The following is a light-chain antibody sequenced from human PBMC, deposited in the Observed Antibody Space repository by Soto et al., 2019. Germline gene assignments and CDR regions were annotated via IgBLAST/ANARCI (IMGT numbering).Light chain of an antibody. CDR2: LNSDGSH. CDR1: SGHSSYA. J-gene: IGLJ2*01. V-gene: IGLV4-69*01. Sequence: QPVLTQSPSVSASLGASVKLTCTLSSGHSSYAIAWHQQQPEKGPRYLMKLNSDGSHSKGDGIPDRFSGSSSGAERYLTISSLQSEDEADYYCLTWGTGIHVFGGGTQVTVL. CDR3: LTWGTGIHV.